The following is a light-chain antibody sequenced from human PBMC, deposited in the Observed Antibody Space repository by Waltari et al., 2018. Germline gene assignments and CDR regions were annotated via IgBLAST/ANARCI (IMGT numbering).Light chain of an antibody. CDR2: WAS. Sequence: DIVMSQSPDSLAVSLGERATINCRSSQSIMYSSNNKNFLAWYQQKPGQSPKLLIYWASTRQSGVPDRFTGSWSGTAFTLTITSVQPEDVAIYYCQQYFITPFTFGPGTKVEIK. J-gene: IGKJ3*01. CDR3: QQYFITPFT. CDR1: QSIMYSSNNKNF. V-gene: IGKV4-1*01.